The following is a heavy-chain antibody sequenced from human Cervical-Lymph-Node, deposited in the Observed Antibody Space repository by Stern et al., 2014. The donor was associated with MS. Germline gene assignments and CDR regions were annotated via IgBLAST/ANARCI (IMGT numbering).Heavy chain of an antibody. CDR1: GGSFSGYY. V-gene: IGHV4-34*01. D-gene: IGHD6-19*01. CDR2: INHSGST. J-gene: IGHJ2*01. CDR3: ARGFTVAGNWYFDL. Sequence: QVQLQQWGAGLLKPSGTLSLTCAVYGGSFSGYYWNWIRQPPGKGLVWLGEINHSGSTNSNQSLQSRVTISVEPPKNQISLQLSSVTAADTAVYYCARGFTVAGNWYFDLWGRGTLVTVSS.